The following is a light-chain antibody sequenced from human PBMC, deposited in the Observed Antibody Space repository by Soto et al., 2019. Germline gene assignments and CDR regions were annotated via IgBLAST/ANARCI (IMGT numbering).Light chain of an antibody. Sequence: EIVMTQSPATLSVSPGERATLSCRASQSVSSNLAWYQQKPGQAPRLLIYGASTRATGIPARFSGSGSGRELTLTISSLQSEDFAVYYCQQYNNWPPWTFGQGTKLEIK. CDR2: GAS. J-gene: IGKJ2*02. CDR1: QSVSSN. CDR3: QQYNNWPPWT. V-gene: IGKV3-15*01.